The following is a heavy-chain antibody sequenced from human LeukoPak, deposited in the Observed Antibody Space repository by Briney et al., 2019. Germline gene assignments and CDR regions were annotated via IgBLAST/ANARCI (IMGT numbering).Heavy chain of an antibody. CDR1: GGSVSSGSYY. CDR2: IYYSGST. J-gene: IGHJ5*02. V-gene: IGHV4-61*01. Sequence: SEPLSLTCPVSGGSVSSGSYYWSWIRQPPGKGLEWIGYIYYSGSTNYNPSLKSRVTISVDTSKNQFSLKLSSVTAADTAVYYCARGGDYPSNWFDPWGQGTLVTVSS. D-gene: IGHD4-17*01. CDR3: ARGGDYPSNWFDP.